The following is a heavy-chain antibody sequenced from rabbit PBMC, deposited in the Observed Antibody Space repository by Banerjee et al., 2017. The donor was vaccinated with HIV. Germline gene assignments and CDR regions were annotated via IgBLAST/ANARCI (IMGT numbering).Heavy chain of an antibody. J-gene: IGHJ4*01. V-gene: IGHV1S45*01. CDR2: NYSDSSGST. D-gene: IGHD4-1*01. Sequence: ERLVDSGGGLDTLRGAMTSTRTISQLDFRSYAISWGRQAPGKGLDWIGCNYSDSSGSTYYASGAKGRFTISKTSSTTVTLQMTSLTAADTATYFCARDLAGVIGWNFNLWGPGTLVTVS. CDR3: ARDLAGVIGWNFNL. CDR1: QLDFRSYA.